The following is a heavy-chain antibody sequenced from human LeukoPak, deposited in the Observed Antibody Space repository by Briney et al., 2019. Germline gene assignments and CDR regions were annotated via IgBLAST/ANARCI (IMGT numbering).Heavy chain of an antibody. CDR1: GYSLSNSY. J-gene: IGHJ5*02. CDR3: AKDVTLGSWYGWFDP. Sequence: ASVKASCKTSGYSLSNSYMHWVRQAPGQGLEWMGVLNPGSGSTSYAQKFQDRVTMTTDMSTSTVYMELSSPRFEDTAVYYCAKDVTLGSWYGWFDPWGQGTLVIVSS. D-gene: IGHD6-13*01. CDR2: LNPGSGST. V-gene: IGHV1-46*01.